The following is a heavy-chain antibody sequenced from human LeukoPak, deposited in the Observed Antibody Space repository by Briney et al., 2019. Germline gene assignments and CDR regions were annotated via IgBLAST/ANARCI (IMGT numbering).Heavy chain of an antibody. CDR1: GYTFTGYY. D-gene: IGHD1-26*01. Sequence: ASVKVSCKASGYTFTGYYMHWVRQAPGQGLEWMGWINPNSGNTGYAQKFQGRVTMTRNTSISTAYMELSSLRSEDTAVYYCARVVVGATIPHYWGQGTLVTVSS. CDR3: ARVVVGATIPHY. V-gene: IGHV1-8*02. J-gene: IGHJ4*02. CDR2: INPNSGNT.